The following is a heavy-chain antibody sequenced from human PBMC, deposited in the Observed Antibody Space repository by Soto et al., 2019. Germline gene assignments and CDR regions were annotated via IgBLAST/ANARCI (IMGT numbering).Heavy chain of an antibody. Sequence: PGGSLRLSCAASGFTFSSYAMSGVRQAPGKGLEWVSAISGSGGSTYYADSVKGRFTISRDNSKNTLYLQMNSLRAEDTAVYYCAKSPTYYYGSGSSKTRNWFDPWGQGTLVTVSS. CDR3: AKSPTYYYGSGSSKTRNWFDP. CDR2: ISGSGGST. D-gene: IGHD3-10*01. CDR1: GFTFSSYA. V-gene: IGHV3-23*01. J-gene: IGHJ5*02.